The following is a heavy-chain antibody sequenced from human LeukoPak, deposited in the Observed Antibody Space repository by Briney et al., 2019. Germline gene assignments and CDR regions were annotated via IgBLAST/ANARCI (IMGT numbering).Heavy chain of an antibody. V-gene: IGHV3-33*01. CDR1: GFXFSSYG. CDR3: ARDAGYCSGGSCYPGQFDY. J-gene: IGHJ4*02. CDR2: IWYDGSNK. Sequence: GGSLRLSCAASGFXFSSYGMHWVRQAPGKGLEWVGVIWYDGSNKYYADSVKGRFTISRDNSKNTLYLQMNSLRAEDTAVYYCARDAGYCSGGSCYPGQFDYWGQGTLVTVSS. D-gene: IGHD2-15*01.